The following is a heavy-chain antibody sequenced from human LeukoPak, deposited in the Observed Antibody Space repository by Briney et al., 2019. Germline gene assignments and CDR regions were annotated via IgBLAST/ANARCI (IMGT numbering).Heavy chain of an antibody. J-gene: IGHJ6*02. Sequence: GGSLRLSCAASGFTFSSYAMSWVRQAPGKGLEWVSTITDSGGTTYYADSVKGRFTISRDNSKNTLYLQMNSLRDEDTAVYYCAEVPYSDYGAGRPPFMDVWGHGTTVAISS. D-gene: IGHD3-10*01. CDR1: GFTFSSYA. CDR3: AEVPYSDYGAGRPPFMDV. V-gene: IGHV3-23*01. CDR2: ITDSGGTT.